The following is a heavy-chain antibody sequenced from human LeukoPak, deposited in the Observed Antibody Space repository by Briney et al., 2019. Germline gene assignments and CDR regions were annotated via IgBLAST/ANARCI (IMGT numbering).Heavy chain of an antibody. CDR3: ARDRGHYYGMDV. CDR1: GGSISSYH. D-gene: IGHD5-12*01. V-gene: IGHV4-59*01. CDR2: IYYSGST. Sequence: SETLSLTCTVSGGSISSYHWSWIRQPPGKGLEWIGYIYYSGSTEYNPSLKSRVTMSVDTSKNQFSLKLSSVTAADTAVYYCARDRGHYYGMDVWGQGTTVTVSS. J-gene: IGHJ6*02.